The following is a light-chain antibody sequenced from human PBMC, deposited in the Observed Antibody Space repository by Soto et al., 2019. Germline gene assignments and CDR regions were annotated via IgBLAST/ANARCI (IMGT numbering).Light chain of an antibody. Sequence: QSALTQPPSASGSPGQSVTISCTGTSGDVGGYDYVSWYQRHPGKAPKLMIYEVTKRPLGVPDRFSGSKSGNTASLTVSGLQAEDEADYYCSSYAGSDNPYVFGTGTKVTVL. CDR1: SGDVGGYDY. CDR3: SSYAGSDNPYV. CDR2: EVT. V-gene: IGLV2-8*01. J-gene: IGLJ1*01.